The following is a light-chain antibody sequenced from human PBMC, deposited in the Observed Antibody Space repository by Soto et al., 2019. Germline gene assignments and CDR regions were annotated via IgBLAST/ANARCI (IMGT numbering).Light chain of an antibody. Sequence: VVMTQSPDSLAVSLGERATIDFKSIQSVLFGSSNKNYLAWYQQKPGQPPKLLIYWASTRESGVPDRFRGSGSGTDFTLTITSLKAEDAAVYYCQQYYETPPTFGQGTKVDIK. V-gene: IGKV4-1*01. CDR3: QQYYETPPT. J-gene: IGKJ1*01. CDR2: WAS. CDR1: QSVLFGSSNKNY.